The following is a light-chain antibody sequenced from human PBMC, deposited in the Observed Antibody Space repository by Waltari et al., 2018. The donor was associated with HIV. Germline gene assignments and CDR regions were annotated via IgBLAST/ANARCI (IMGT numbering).Light chain of an antibody. CDR1: KLGQKF. V-gene: IGLV3-1*01. CDR2: QDT. CDR3: QAWDNTVV. Sequence: SYGLTQPPSVSVSPGQTVTISCSGDKLGQKFVSWYLQKAGQPPVLVIYQDTQRPSGIPDRFSASNSGGTANLTISGTQAADEGDYFCQAWDNTVVFGGGTKLTVL. J-gene: IGLJ2*01.